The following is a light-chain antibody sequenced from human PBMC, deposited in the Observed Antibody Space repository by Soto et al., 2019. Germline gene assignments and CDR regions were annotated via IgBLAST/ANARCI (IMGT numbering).Light chain of an antibody. CDR3: QQYGSSPPIT. CDR1: QSVGKY. J-gene: IGKJ5*01. V-gene: IGKV3-20*01. Sequence: EIVRTRSAASLCLSPGGRASLSCRASQSVGKYLVWYQQKPGQAPRLLIYDASNRAPGIPARFSGSGSETDFTLTTSRLEPEDSAVSYCQQYGSSPPITFGQGTRLEIK. CDR2: DAS.